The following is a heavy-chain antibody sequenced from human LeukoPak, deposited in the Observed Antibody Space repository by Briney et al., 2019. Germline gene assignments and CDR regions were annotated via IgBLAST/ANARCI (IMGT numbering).Heavy chain of an antibody. D-gene: IGHD3-16*02. V-gene: IGHV4-59*01. CDR3: ARRSYRYYFDY. CDR1: GGSISSYY. J-gene: IGHJ4*02. CDR2: IYYSGST. Sequence: PSETLSLTCTVSGGSISSYYWSWIRQPPGKGLEWIGYIYYSGSTNYNPSLKGRVTISVDTSKNQFSLKLSSVTATDTAVYYCARRSYRYYFDYWGQGTLVTVSS.